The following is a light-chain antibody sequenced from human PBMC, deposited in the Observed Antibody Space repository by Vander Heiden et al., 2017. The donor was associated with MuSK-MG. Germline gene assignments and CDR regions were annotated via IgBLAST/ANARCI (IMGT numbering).Light chain of an antibody. Sequence: IQMTLFPSSLSASVGDRVTITCRASQSISSYLNWYQQQPGKDPKLLIYAASSLQSGVPSRFSGSGSGTDFTLTISSLQPEDFATYYCQQSYSTPWTFGQGTKVEIK. CDR1: QSISSY. CDR2: AAS. V-gene: IGKV1-39*01. J-gene: IGKJ1*01. CDR3: QQSYSTPWT.